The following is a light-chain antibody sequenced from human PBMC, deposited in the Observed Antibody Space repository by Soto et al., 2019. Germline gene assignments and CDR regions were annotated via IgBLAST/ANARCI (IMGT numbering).Light chain of an antibody. J-gene: IGKJ4*01. CDR1: QSVSSY. CDR3: QQRTSWPPALT. V-gene: IGKV3-11*01. CDR2: DTS. Sequence: EIVLTQSPATLSLSPGERVTVSCRASQSVSSYLAWYQQKPGQAPRLLIYDTSNRATGIPARFSGSGSGTDFTLTISSLEPEDFAVYYCQQRTSWPPALTFGGGTKVEIK.